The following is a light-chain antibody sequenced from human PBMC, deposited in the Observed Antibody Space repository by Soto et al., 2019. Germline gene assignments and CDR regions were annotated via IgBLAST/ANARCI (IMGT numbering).Light chain of an antibody. CDR2: SNN. CDR1: RCNIGSRA. V-gene: IGLV1-44*01. Sequence: QSALTQPPSASGTPGQRVTISCSGSRCNIGSRAVNWYQQLPEAAPKLLMYSNNHRPSAVPDRFSGSKTGTSASLAISGLQSEDEADYYCAAWDDSVNGPVFGGGTKVTVL. J-gene: IGLJ3*02. CDR3: AAWDDSVNGPV.